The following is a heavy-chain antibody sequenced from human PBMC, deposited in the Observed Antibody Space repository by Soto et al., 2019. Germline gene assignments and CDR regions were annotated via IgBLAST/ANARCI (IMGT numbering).Heavy chain of an antibody. CDR3: ARAHTIFGVVIMRQYFDY. Sequence: SDTLSLTCTVSGGSISSSSYYWGWIRQPPGKGLEWIGSIYYSGSTYYNPSLKSRVTISVDTSKNQFSLKLSSVTAADTAVYYCARAHTIFGVVIMRQYFDYWGQGTQVTVSS. J-gene: IGHJ4*02. CDR1: GGSISSSSYY. CDR2: IYYSGST. D-gene: IGHD3-3*01. V-gene: IGHV4-39*01.